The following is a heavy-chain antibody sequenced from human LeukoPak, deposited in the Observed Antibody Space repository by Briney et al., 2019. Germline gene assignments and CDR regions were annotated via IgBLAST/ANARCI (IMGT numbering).Heavy chain of an antibody. Sequence: GWAVRVSCASSGFPFEPNAMSGVGPAPGKGGAGVATIGNTETFYADSVTGRFTISRDNSKNPVNLQMNGLRVEDRAIYYCAKDWIQFNRVFDCIDSWGQGTPVTASS. CDR1: GFPFEPNA. D-gene: IGHD2-21*01. J-gene: IGHJ4*02. V-gene: IGHV3-23*01. CDR3: AKDWIQFNRVFDCIDS. CDR2: IGNTET.